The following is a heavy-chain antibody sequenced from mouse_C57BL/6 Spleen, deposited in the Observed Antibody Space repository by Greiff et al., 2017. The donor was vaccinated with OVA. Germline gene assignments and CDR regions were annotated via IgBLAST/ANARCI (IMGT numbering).Heavy chain of an antibody. V-gene: IGHV1-26*01. Sequence: EVQLQQSGPELVKPGASVKISCKASGYTFTDYYMNWVKQSHGKSLEWIGDINPNNGGTSYNQKFKGKATLTVDKSSSTAYMELRSLTSEDAAVYYCARRWLEFDYWGQGTTLTVSS. CDR2: INPNNGGT. J-gene: IGHJ2*01. D-gene: IGHD2-3*01. CDR3: ARRWLEFDY. CDR1: GYTFTDYY.